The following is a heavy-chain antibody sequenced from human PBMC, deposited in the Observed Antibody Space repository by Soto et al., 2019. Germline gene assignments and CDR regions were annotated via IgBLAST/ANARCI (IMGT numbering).Heavy chain of an antibody. CDR2: IYHNGNT. CDR3: SRVKGGIAHIYY. Sequence: SETLSLTCAVSGGSISTTNWWSWVRQSPGRGLEWIGEIYHNGNTNYNPPLRSRVTMSMDKSNNQFSLDLTSVTAADTAVYYCSRVKGGIAHIYYWGQGSLVTVS. J-gene: IGHJ4*02. CDR1: GGSISTTNW. V-gene: IGHV4-4*02. D-gene: IGHD6-13*01.